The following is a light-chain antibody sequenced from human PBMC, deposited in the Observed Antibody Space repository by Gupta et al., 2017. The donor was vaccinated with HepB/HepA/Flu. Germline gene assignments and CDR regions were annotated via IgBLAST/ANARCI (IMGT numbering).Light chain of an antibody. CDR1: QNIVGW. Sequence: DIQMTQSPPTLSASVGDRVTITCRASQNIVGWLAWYQQKPGKAPKLLIYKASTLESGVPSRFSGSGSGTEFTLTISSLQPDDFATYYCQQYNSYSWTFGQGTKVEIK. J-gene: IGKJ1*01. CDR2: KAS. V-gene: IGKV1-5*03. CDR3: QQYNSYSWT.